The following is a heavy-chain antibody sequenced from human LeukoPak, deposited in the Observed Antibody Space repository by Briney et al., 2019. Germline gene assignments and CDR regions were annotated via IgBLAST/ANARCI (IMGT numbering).Heavy chain of an antibody. Sequence: QPGGSLRLSCAASGFTFSSFTMNWVRQAPGKGLEWVAFIRYDGSDKYYADSVKGRFTISRDNSKNTLYLQMNSLRAEDTAVYYCAKDTTRGFGESAPDYWGQGTLVTVSS. CDR3: AKDTTRGFGESAPDY. V-gene: IGHV3-30*02. J-gene: IGHJ4*02. D-gene: IGHD3-10*01. CDR1: GFTFSSFT. CDR2: IRYDGSDK.